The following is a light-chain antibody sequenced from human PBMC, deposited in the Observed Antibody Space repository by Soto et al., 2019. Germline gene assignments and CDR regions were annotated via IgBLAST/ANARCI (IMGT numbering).Light chain of an antibody. CDR1: SSDIGGYNY. CDR3: CSYSTSNTHNYV. CDR2: EVN. V-gene: IGLV2-14*01. Sequence: QSALAQPASVSGSPGQSITVSCTGTSSDIGGYNYVSWYQHHPGKAPQLIIYEVNLRPSGVSDRFSASKSGDTASLTISGLQAGDEADYYCCSYSTSNTHNYVFGTGTEVTVL. J-gene: IGLJ1*01.